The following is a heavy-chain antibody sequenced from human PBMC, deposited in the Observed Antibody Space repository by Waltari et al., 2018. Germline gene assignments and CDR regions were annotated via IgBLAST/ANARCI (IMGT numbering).Heavy chain of an antibody. D-gene: IGHD3-9*01. Sequence: QITLKESGPTLVKPTQTLTLTCTFSGFSLSTSGVGVGWIRQPPGKALEWLALIYWNDDKRYSPALKSRLTITKDTSKNQVVLTMTNMDPVDTATYYCAHRRWRYDILTGYYVDYWGQGTLVTVSS. J-gene: IGHJ4*02. CDR3: AHRRWRYDILTGYYVDY. V-gene: IGHV2-5*01. CDR2: IYWNDDK. CDR1: GFSLSTSGVG.